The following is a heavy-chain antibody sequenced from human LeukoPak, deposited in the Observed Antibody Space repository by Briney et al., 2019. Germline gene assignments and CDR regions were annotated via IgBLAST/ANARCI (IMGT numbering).Heavy chain of an antibody. CDR2: INPGDSDT. V-gene: IGHV5-51*01. CDR1: GYSFTTYW. D-gene: IGHD6-13*01. J-gene: IGHJ5*02. CDR3: ARHAEQHLSRWFDP. Sequence: GESLKISGKGSGYSFTTYWIGWVRQVPGKGLEWMGIINPGDSDTRYSPSFQGQVTISADKSISTVYLQWNSLKASDTAIYYCARHAEQHLSRWFDPWGQGTQVTVSS.